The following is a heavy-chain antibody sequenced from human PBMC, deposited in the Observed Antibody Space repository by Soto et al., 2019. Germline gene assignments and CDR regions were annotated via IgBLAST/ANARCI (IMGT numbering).Heavy chain of an antibody. J-gene: IGHJ6*02. D-gene: IGHD3-10*01. Sequence: SETLSLTCAVHGGSFSGYYWDWIRQPPGKGLEWIGEINHGGTSNYNPSLKSRVTISVDTSKNQFSLKLSSVTAADTAVYYCARSRWFGELSRDYYYYGMDVWGQGTTVIVSS. CDR3: ARSRWFGELSRDYYYYGMDV. CDR2: INHGGTS. CDR1: GGSFSGYY. V-gene: IGHV4-34*01.